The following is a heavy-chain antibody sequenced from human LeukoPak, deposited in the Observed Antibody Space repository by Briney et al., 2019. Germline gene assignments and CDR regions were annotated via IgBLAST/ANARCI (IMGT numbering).Heavy chain of an antibody. CDR3: ARRGSSWSTIDY. D-gene: IGHD6-13*01. CDR2: IYYSGST. V-gene: IGHV4-59*08. CDR1: GDSVSSYF. Sequence: SETLSLTCTVSGDSVSSYFWSWIRQPPGKGLEWIGHIYYSGSTNYNPSLKSRVIISVDTSKNQFSLKLNSVTAADTAVYYCARRGSSWSTIDYWGQGTLVTVSS. J-gene: IGHJ4*02.